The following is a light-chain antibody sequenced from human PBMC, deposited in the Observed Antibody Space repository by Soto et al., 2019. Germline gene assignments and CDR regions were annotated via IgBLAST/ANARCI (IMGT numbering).Light chain of an antibody. CDR3: CSYAYTYYV. Sequence: QSVLTQPRSVSGSPGQSVTISCTGTSSDVGGYNYVSWYQQHPGKAPKLMIYDITKRPSGVPDRFSGSKSGNTASLTISGLQAEDEADYYCCSYAYTYYVFGTGTKVTVL. CDR2: DIT. CDR1: SSDVGGYNY. J-gene: IGLJ1*01. V-gene: IGLV2-11*01.